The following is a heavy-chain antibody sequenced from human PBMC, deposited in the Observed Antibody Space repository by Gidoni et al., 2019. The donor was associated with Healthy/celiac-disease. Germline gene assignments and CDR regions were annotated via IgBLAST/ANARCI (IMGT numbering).Heavy chain of an antibody. J-gene: IGHJ2*01. V-gene: IGHV3-23*04. CDR3: AKSNGYESYWYFDL. CDR1: GFTFSSYA. D-gene: IGHD2-2*01. CDR2: SRGSGGST. Sequence: EVQLVAAGVGLVQPGGSLRLSCAASGFTFSSYAMRWVRQAPGEGLEWGSASRGSGGSTYYADSVKGRFTISRDNSKNTLYLQMNSLRAEDTAVDYCAKSNGYESYWYFDLWGRGTLVTVSS.